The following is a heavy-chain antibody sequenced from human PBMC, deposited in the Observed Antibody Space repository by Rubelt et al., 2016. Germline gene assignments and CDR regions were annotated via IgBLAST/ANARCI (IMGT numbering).Heavy chain of an antibody. CDR3: ARVTGGSSDY. J-gene: IGHJ4*02. CDR2: INHSGST. CDR1: GGSFSGYY. D-gene: IGHD3-16*01. Sequence: QVQQQQWGAGLLKPSETLSLTCAVYGGSFSGYYWSWIRQPPGKGLEWIGEINHSGSTNYNPSLKSRVTISVDTFKNQFSLKLSSVTAADTAVYYCARVTGGSSDYWGQGTLVTVSS. V-gene: IGHV4-34*01.